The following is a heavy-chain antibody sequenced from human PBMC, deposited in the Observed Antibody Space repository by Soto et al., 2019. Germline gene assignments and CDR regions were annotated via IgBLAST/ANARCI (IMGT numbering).Heavy chain of an antibody. D-gene: IGHD2-15*01. V-gene: IGHV1-69*02. CDR2: IIPIQNKA. J-gene: IGHJ6*03. CDR1: GGSFIRFS. Sequence: GASGKVSCKASGGSFIRFSFTWGGHAPGQGLEWMGRIIPIQNKANYALKFQDRVTITADRSTRTAYMELRSLRPEDTAVYYCAKSLLFVDHAYMDVWGKGTTVTVSS. CDR3: AKSLLFVDHAYMDV.